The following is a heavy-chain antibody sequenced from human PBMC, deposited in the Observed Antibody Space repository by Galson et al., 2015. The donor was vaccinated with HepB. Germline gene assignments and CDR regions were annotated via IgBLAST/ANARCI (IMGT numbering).Heavy chain of an antibody. J-gene: IGHJ4*02. CDR2: IIPILGIA. D-gene: IGHD3-22*01. Sequence: SVKVSCKASGGTFSSYAISWVRQAPGQGLEWMGRIIPILGIANYAQKFQGRVTITADKSTSTAYMELSSLRSEDTAVYYCARDHTYYYDSTRETARRKVFDYWGQGTLVTVSS. CDR1: GGTFSSYA. V-gene: IGHV1-69*04. CDR3: ARDHTYYYDSTRETARRKVFDY.